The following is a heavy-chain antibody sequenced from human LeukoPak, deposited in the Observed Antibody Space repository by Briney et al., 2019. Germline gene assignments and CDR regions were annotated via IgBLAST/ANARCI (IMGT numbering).Heavy chain of an antibody. V-gene: IGHV1-69*01. CDR1: GGTFSSYA. CDR3: ARSSYDSSGYWEYYFDY. Sequence: SVKVSCKASGGTFSSYAISWVRQAPGQGLEWMGGIIPIFGTANYAQKFQGRVTITADESTSTAYMELSSLRSEDTAVYYCARSSYDSSGYWEYYFDYWGQGTLVTVSS. J-gene: IGHJ4*02. D-gene: IGHD3-22*01. CDR2: IIPIFGTA.